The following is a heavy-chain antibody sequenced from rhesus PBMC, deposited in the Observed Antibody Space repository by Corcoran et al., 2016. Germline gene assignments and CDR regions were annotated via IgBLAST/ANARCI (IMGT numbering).Heavy chain of an antibody. Sequence: QVQLQESGPGLVKPSETLSLTCAVSGYSISSGYYWGWLRQPPGKGLEWMGYIGGSSGSTYYNPSLKSRVTISKDTSKNQFSLKLSSVTAADTAVYYCARQGWNYYDYGLDSWGQGVVVTVSS. CDR1: GYSISSGYY. V-gene: IGHV4-99*01. J-gene: IGHJ6*01. CDR3: ARQGWNYYDYGLDS. D-gene: IGHD1-1*01. CDR2: IGGSSGST.